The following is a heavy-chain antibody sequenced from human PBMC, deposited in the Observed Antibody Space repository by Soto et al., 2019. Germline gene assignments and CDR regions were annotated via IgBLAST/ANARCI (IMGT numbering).Heavy chain of an antibody. Sequence: RRSLRLSCAASGFTFSSYGMHWFRQAPGKGLEWVAVISCDGSNKYYADSVKGRFTISRDNSKNTLYLQMNSLRAEDTAVYYCAKDPSPYYDFWSGYLNGMDVWGQGTTVTVSS. J-gene: IGHJ6*02. CDR3: AKDPSPYYDFWSGYLNGMDV. D-gene: IGHD3-3*01. CDR2: ISCDGSNK. CDR1: GFTFSSYG. V-gene: IGHV3-30*18.